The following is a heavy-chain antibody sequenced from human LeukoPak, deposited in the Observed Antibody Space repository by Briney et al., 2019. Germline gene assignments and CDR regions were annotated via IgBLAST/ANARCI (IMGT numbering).Heavy chain of an antibody. CDR3: ARAKAYSSVLDY. Sequence: GGSLRLSCAASGFIFSTYNMNWVRQAPGKGLEWVSSISTGSNHIFYADSVKGRFTISRENAKNSLYLQMNSLRAGDTAVYYCARAKAYSSVLDYWGQGTLVTVSS. V-gene: IGHV3-21*01. D-gene: IGHD6-19*01. CDR2: ISTGSNHI. CDR1: GFIFSTYN. J-gene: IGHJ4*02.